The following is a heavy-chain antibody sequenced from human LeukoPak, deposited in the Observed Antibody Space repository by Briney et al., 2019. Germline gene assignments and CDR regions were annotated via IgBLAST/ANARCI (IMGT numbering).Heavy chain of an antibody. V-gene: IGHV5-51*01. D-gene: IGHD3-16*01. CDR2: IYPGDSAT. CDR1: GYRFTSYW. Sequence: GESLKISCKGSGYRFTSYWIGWVRQMPGKGLEWMGIIYPGDSATRYNPSFQGQVTISVDKSISTAYLQWSGLKASDTAMYYCARAWGASTPYFDPWGQGTLVTVSS. CDR3: ARAWGASTPYFDP. J-gene: IGHJ5*02.